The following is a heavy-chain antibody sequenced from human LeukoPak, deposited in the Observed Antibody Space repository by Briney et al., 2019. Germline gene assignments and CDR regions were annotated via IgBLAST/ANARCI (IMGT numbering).Heavy chain of an antibody. J-gene: IGHJ4*02. CDR2: ISGSGGST. D-gene: IGHD6-19*01. V-gene: IGHV3-23*01. CDR1: GFTFSSYA. Sequence: GGSLRLSCAASGFTFSSYAMSWVRQAPGKGLEWVSTISGSGGSTYYADSVKGRFTISRDNSENTLYLQMNSLRAEDTAVYYCAKDTTQWLPTYFDYWGQGTLVTVSS. CDR3: AKDTTQWLPTYFDY.